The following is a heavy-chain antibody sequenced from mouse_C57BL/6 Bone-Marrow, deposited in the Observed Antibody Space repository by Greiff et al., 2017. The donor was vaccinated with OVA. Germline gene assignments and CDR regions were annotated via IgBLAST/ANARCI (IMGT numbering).Heavy chain of an antibody. D-gene: IGHD1-1*01. CDR2: IYPRSGNT. CDR1: GYTFTSYG. CDR3: ARLYGSSYGDY. Sequence: LVESGAELARPGASVKLSCKASGYTFTSYGISWVKQRTGQGLEWIGEIYPRSGNTYYNEKFKGKATLTADKSSSTAYMELRSLTSEDSAVYFCARLYGSSYGDYWGQGTTLTVSS. J-gene: IGHJ2*01. V-gene: IGHV1-81*01.